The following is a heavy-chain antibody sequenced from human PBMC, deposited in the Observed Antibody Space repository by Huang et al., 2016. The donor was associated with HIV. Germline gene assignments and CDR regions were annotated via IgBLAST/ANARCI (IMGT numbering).Heavy chain of an antibody. CDR1: GFTFFNFA. CDR2: MTDHGVNT. CDR3: AKEVLLSFGAPAVDS. D-gene: IGHD3-10*01. J-gene: IGHJ4*02. Sequence: EVQLLESGGGLVEPGGSLTLSCAASGFTFFNFAMSWVRTAPGRGREWVEQMTDHGVNTYYADSVKGRCTISRDNSRNTLSLQMNSLRAEDTAVYYCAKEVLLSFGAPAVDSWGQGALVTVSS. V-gene: IGHV3-23*01.